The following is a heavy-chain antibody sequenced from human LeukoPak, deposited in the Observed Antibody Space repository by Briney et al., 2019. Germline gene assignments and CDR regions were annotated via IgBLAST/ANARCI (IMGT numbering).Heavy chain of an antibody. J-gene: IGHJ4*02. CDR2: INAGNGNT. CDR1: GYTFTSYY. V-gene: IGHV1-3*01. Sequence: ASVKVSCKASGYTFTSYYMHWVRQAPGQRLEWMGWINAGNGNTKYSQKFQGRVTITRDTSASTAYMELSSLRSEDTAVYYCASNGIVGASFDYWGQGPLVTVSS. CDR3: ASNGIVGASFDY. D-gene: IGHD1-26*01.